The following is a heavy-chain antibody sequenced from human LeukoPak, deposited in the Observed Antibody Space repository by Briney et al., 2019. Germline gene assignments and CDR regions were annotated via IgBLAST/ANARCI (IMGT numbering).Heavy chain of an antibody. CDR1: GFTFSSYA. CDR3: AKDRLWFGESNYFDY. V-gene: IGHV3-9*01. D-gene: IGHD3-10*01. Sequence: GGSLRLSCAASGFTFSSYAMSWVRQAPGKGLEWVSGISWNSGSIGYADSVKGRFTISRDNAKNSLYLQMNSLRAEDTALYYCAKDRLWFGESNYFDYWGQGTLVTVSS. CDR2: ISWNSGSI. J-gene: IGHJ4*02.